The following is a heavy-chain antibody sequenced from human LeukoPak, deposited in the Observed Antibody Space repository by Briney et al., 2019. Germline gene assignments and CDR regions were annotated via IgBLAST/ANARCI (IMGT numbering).Heavy chain of an antibody. V-gene: IGHV4-30-2*01. J-gene: IGHJ3*02. CDR3: ARAPDYGDYAGAFDI. CDR1: GGSISSGGYS. D-gene: IGHD4-17*01. CDR2: IYHSGST. Sequence: SQTLSLTCAVSGGSISSGGYSWSWIRQPPGKGQEWIGYIYHSGSTYYNPSLKSRVTISVDRSKNQFSLKLSSVTAADTAVYYCARAPDYGDYAGAFDIWGQGTMVTVSS.